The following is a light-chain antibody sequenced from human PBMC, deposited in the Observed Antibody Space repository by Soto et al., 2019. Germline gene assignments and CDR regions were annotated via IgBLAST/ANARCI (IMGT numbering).Light chain of an antibody. J-gene: IGKJ1*01. CDR2: AAT. Sequence: DIQMTQSPSTLSASVGDRVTITCRASQSISSWLAWYQQKPGKAPKLLIYAATSLQSGVPSRFSGSGSGTDFTLTINGLQPEDFTSYYCQQSYTTPQTFGQGPKVDIK. V-gene: IGKV1-39*01. CDR3: QQSYTTPQT. CDR1: QSISSW.